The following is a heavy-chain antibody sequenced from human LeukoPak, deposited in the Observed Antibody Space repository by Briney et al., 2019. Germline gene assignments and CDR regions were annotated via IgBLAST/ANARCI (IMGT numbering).Heavy chain of an antibody. CDR3: GRVVTGFDYYMDV. Sequence: PSETLSLTCTVSGDSISSSSYYWGWIRQPPGMGLEWIGNMYYSGSSHYNPSLKSRATISVDTSKNQFSLKLSSVTAADTALYYCGRVVTGFDYYMDVWGKGTTVIVS. CDR1: GDSISSSSYY. J-gene: IGHJ6*03. V-gene: IGHV4-39*01. D-gene: IGHD1-14*01. CDR2: MYYSGSS.